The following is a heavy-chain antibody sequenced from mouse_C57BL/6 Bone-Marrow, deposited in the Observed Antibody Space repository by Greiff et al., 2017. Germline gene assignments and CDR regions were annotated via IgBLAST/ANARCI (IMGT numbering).Heavy chain of an antibody. Sequence: QVQLQQSGAELVRPGTSVKVSCKASGYAFTNYLIEWVKQRPGQGLEWIGVINPGSGGTNDNEKFKGKATLTEDKSYSTACMHLSSLKSDDSASYFCARRWAYWGQGTLLTVSA. CDR2: INPGSGGT. CDR3: ARRWAY. CDR1: GYAFTNYL. J-gene: IGHJ3*01. D-gene: IGHD1-1*02. V-gene: IGHV1-54*01.